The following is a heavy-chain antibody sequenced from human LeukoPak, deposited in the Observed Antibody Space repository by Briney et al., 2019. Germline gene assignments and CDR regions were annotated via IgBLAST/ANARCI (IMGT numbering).Heavy chain of an antibody. CDR3: ARPFIETPSLGALDY. V-gene: IGHV1-2*02. J-gene: IGHJ4*02. D-gene: IGHD4-23*01. Sequence: SVKVSCKASGYTFTDYYMHWVRQAPGQGLEWMGWINPDSGGTHYAQNFQGRVKTTRDTSISTAYMELSRLRSDDTAVYYCARPFIETPSLGALDYWGQGTLVTVSS. CDR2: INPDSGGT. CDR1: GYTFTDYY.